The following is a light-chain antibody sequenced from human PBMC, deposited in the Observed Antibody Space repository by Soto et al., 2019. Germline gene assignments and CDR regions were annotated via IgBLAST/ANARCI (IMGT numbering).Light chain of an antibody. J-gene: IGKJ1*01. CDR3: QQYDRASWT. CDR2: RAS. V-gene: IGKV1-5*03. CDR1: QSISSW. Sequence: DIPMTQSPSTLSASVGDRVIITCRASQSISSWLAWYQQKPGKAPNLLIYRASTLKSGIPSRFSGSGSGTEFTLTISSLQPDDFATYSCQQYDRASWTFGPGTKVEIK.